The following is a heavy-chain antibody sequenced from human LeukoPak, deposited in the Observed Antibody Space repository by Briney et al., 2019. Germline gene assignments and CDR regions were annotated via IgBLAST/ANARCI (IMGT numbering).Heavy chain of an antibody. V-gene: IGHV3-23*01. CDR1: GFPFSNYA. J-gene: IGHJ4*02. CDR3: AKGLGTSGYHDY. CDR2: ISDSGDRT. Sequence: PGGSLRLSCAASGFPFSNYAMTWVRQAPGKGLERVSGISDSGDRTYYADSVKGRFTISRDNSKNMLYLQMNSLRVEDTAPYYCAKGLGTSGYHDYWGQGTLVTVSS. D-gene: IGHD3-22*01.